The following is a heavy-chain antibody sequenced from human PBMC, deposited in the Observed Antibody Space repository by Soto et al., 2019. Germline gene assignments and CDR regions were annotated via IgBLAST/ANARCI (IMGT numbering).Heavy chain of an antibody. V-gene: IGHV4-59*01. CDR1: GGSISSYY. D-gene: IGHD5-12*01. CDR2: IYYSGST. J-gene: IGHJ5*02. Sequence: SETLSLTCTVSGGSISSYYWSWIRQPPGKGLEWIGYIYYSGSTNYNPSLKSRVTISVDTSKNQFSLKLSSVTAADAAVYYCARVKELRLRCGANNWFDPWGQGTLVTVSS. CDR3: ARVKELRLRCGANNWFDP.